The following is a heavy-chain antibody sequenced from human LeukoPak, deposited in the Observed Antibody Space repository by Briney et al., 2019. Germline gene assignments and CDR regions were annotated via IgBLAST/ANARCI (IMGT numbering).Heavy chain of an antibody. V-gene: IGHV4-59*08. J-gene: IGHJ5*02. CDR3: ARSGGSNYNWFDP. D-gene: IGHD2-15*01. CDR2: IYYSGST. Sequence: SETLSLTCTVSGGSISSYYWSWIRQPPGKGLEWIGYIYYSGSTNYNHSLKSRVTISVDTSKNQVSLKLSSATAADTAVYYCARSGGSNYNWFDPWGQGTLVTVSS. CDR1: GGSISSYY.